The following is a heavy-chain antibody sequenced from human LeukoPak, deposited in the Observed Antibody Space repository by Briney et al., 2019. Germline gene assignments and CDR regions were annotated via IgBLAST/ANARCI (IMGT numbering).Heavy chain of an antibody. CDR3: AKSTGNYHYYYALDV. CDR2: ISGAGGDT. D-gene: IGHD3-9*01. CDR1: GFTFSSYA. V-gene: IGHV3-23*01. J-gene: IGHJ6*02. Sequence: GGSLRPSCATAGFTFSSYAKAWVRQAPGKGLEWVSGISGAGGDTSYADSVKGRFIISRDNSKNMVYLQVSSLRAEDTAVYYCAKSTGNYHYYYALDVWGQGTTVTVS.